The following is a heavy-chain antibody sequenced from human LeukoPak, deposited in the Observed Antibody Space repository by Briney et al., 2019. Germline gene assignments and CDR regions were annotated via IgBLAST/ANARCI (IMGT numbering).Heavy chain of an antibody. CDR1: GFTFSNHG. V-gene: IGHV3-30*02. Sequence: PGGSLRLSCAASGFTFSNHGMHWVRQAPGKGLEWVAFIRYDGSNKYYADSVKGRFTISRDNSKNTLSLQMNSLRAEDTAVYYCAKVVFSGNAFDIWGQGTMVTVSS. CDR3: AKVVFSGNAFDI. J-gene: IGHJ3*02. D-gene: IGHD1-26*01. CDR2: IRYDGSNK.